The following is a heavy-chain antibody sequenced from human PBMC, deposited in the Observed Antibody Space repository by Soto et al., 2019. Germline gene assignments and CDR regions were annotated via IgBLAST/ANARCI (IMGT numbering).Heavy chain of an antibody. CDR1: VVSLSKAW. V-gene: IGHV3-15*01. CDR3: ITDPYYDFWSGYHFDY. J-gene: IGHJ4*02. CDR2: IKNKTDGGIT. D-gene: IGHD3-3*01. Sequence: GSLRLACAASVVSLSKAWMSWVRLTPGKGLEWVGRIKNKTDGGITDYPAPVRDRFTISRDDSRSTLYLQMNSLKTEDTAVYYCITDPYYDFWSGYHFDYWGQGTLVTVSS.